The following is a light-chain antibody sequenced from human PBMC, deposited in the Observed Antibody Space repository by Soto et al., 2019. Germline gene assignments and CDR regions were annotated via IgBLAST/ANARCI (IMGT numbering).Light chain of an antibody. Sequence: QSVLTQPPSASGTPGQSITISCSGSSSNIGTHTVNWYQHLPGAAPKLLIYKGNQRPSGVPDRFSDSKSGTSASLAIRGLQSEDEADYYCAVWDGSLNGVAFGGGTKLTVL. V-gene: IGLV1-44*01. CDR2: KGN. CDR1: SSNIGTHT. CDR3: AVWDGSLNGVA. J-gene: IGLJ3*02.